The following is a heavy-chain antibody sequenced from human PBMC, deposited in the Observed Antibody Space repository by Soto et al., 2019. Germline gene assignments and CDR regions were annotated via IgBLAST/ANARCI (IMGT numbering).Heavy chain of an antibody. J-gene: IGHJ5*02. Sequence: SETLSLTCTVSGGSISSGGYYWSWIRQHPGKGLEWIGYIYSSGSTFYNPSLKSRVTISVDTSKNQFSLNLNSVTAADTAVYYCARVLWATVSPTRDSWFAPWGQGALVPVSS. CDR2: IYSSGST. CDR3: ARVLWATVSPTRDSWFAP. D-gene: IGHD4-17*01. V-gene: IGHV4-31*03. CDR1: GGSISSGGYY.